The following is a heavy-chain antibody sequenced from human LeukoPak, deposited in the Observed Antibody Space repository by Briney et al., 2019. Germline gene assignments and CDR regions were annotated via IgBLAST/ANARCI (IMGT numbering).Heavy chain of an antibody. CDR2: MNPNSGNT. CDR1: GYTFTSYD. Sequence: ASVKVSCKASGYTFTSYDINWVRQATGHGLEWMGWMNPNSGNTGYAQKFQGRVTMTRNTSISTAYMELSRLRSEDTAVYYCARGVYYDSSGYSFDYWGQGTLVTVSS. J-gene: IGHJ4*02. CDR3: ARGVYYDSSGYSFDY. D-gene: IGHD3-22*01. V-gene: IGHV1-8*01.